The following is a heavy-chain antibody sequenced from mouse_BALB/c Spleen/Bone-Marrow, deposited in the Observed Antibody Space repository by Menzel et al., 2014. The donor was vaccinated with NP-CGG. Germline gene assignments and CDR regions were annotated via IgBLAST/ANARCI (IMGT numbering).Heavy chain of an antibody. Sequence: EVKLVESGAELVKPGASVKLPCTASGFNIKDTYMHWVKQRPEQGLEWIGRVDPANGNTKYDPKFQGKATITADTSSNTAYLQLSSLTSEDTAVYYCARYDYGWYFYVWGAGTTVTVSS. CDR1: GFNIKDTY. J-gene: IGHJ1*01. CDR3: ARYDYGWYFYV. CDR2: VDPANGNT. D-gene: IGHD1-1*01. V-gene: IGHV14-3*02.